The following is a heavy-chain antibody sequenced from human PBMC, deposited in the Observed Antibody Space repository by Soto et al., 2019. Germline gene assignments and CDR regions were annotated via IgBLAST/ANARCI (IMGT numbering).Heavy chain of an antibody. J-gene: IGHJ4*02. CDR3: ARESLGAKGADH. D-gene: IGHD7-27*01. Sequence: QVQLVQSGAEVKRPGSSVKVSCESSGDTFNSYLISWVRQAPGQGLEWMGGIIPIIRVTHYAQRFQGRVNISALSSTGTAYMELTNLGFEDTALYYCARESLGAKGADHWGQGTLVTVSS. V-gene: IGHV1-69*17. CDR2: IIPIIRVT. CDR1: GDTFNSYL.